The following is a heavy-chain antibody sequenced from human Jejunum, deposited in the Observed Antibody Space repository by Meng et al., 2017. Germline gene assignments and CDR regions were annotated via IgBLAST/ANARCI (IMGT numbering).Heavy chain of an antibody. CDR3: AQEGLSGGGLDY. Sequence: QVQLVESGGGVVQPGRSLRLSCADSGFTFSSYNMHWVRQAPDKGLEWVALISSDGSYQYYADSVKGRFTISRDSSKSTLYLQMSSLRPDDTAVYYCAQEGLSGGGLDYWGQGTLVTVSS. CDR2: ISSDGSYQ. CDR1: GFTFSSYN. V-gene: IGHV3-30*18. D-gene: IGHD2-15*01. J-gene: IGHJ4*02.